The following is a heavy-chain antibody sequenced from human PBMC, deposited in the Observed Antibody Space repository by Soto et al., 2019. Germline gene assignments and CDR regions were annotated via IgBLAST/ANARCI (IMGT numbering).Heavy chain of an antibody. Sequence: ASVKVSCKASGGTFSSYAISWVRQAPGQGLEWMGGIIPIFGTANYAQKFQGRVTITADESTSTAYMELSSLRSEDTAVYYCARVSRDTAMVTYYYYYMDVWGKGTTVTVSS. J-gene: IGHJ6*03. D-gene: IGHD5-18*01. V-gene: IGHV1-69*13. CDR3: ARVSRDTAMVTYYYYYMDV. CDR1: GGTFSSYA. CDR2: IIPIFGTA.